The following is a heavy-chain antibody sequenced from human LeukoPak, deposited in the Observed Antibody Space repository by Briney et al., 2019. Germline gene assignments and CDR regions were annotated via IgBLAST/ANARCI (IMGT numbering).Heavy chain of an antibody. Sequence: GGSLRLSCAASGFTFSSYGMHWVRQAPGKGLEWVAVIWYDGSNKYYADSVKGRFTISRDNSKNTLYLQMNSLRAEDTAVYYCARGAYDSSGYLATAFFDYWGQGTLVTVSS. CDR2: IWYDGSNK. J-gene: IGHJ4*02. D-gene: IGHD3-22*01. CDR1: GFTFSSYG. V-gene: IGHV3-33*01. CDR3: ARGAYDSSGYLATAFFDY.